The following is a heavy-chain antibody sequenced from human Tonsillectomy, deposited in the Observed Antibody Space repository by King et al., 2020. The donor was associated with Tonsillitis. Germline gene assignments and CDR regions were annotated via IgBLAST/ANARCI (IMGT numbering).Heavy chain of an antibody. D-gene: IGHD6-19*01. CDR1: GFTFSSYA. J-gene: IGHJ4*02. V-gene: IGHV3-23*04. CDR3: AKGAPGIAVAGSGAFDY. Sequence: VQLVESGGDLVQPGGSLRLSCAASGFTFSSYAMSWVRQAPGKGLEWVSTISGSGGSTFYADSVKGRFTISRDNSENTVYLQMNRLRAEDTAVYYCAKGAPGIAVAGSGAFDYWGQGTLVTVSS. CDR2: ISGSGGST.